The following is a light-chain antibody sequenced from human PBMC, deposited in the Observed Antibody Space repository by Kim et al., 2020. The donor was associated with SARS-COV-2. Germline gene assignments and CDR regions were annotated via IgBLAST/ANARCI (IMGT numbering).Light chain of an antibody. CDR1: QSINNW. V-gene: IGKV1-5*03. CDR3: QQYKSYST. J-gene: IGKJ1*01. CDR2: QAS. Sequence: DIQMTQSPSTLSASVGDRVTITCRASQSINNWLAWYQHKPGKAPKLLIYQASGLESGVPSRFSGNGSGTEFTLTISSLQPDDFATYYCQQYKSYSTFGQGTKVEIK.